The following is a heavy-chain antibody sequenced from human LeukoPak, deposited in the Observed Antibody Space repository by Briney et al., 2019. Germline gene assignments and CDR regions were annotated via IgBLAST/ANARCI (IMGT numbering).Heavy chain of an antibody. CDR1: GFTFSSYD. CDR3: ARVAEAAAFDY. Sequence: GGSLRLSCAASGFTFSSYDIHWVRQAPGKGLEWVSSISSSSRYIYYADSMKGRFTISRDNAKNSLFLQMNSLRAEDTAVYYCARVAEAAAFDYWGQGTLVTVSS. CDR2: ISSSSRYI. J-gene: IGHJ4*02. D-gene: IGHD6-13*01. V-gene: IGHV3-21*01.